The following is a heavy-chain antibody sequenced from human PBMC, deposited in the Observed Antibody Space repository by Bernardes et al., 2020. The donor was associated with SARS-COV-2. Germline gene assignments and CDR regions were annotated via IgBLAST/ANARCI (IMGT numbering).Heavy chain of an antibody. V-gene: IGHV3-43*01. CDR1: GFTFDDYT. CDR3: AKDIKGYSYGDDAFDS. Sequence: GGSLRLSCAASGFTFDDYTMHWVRQAPGKGLEWVSLISWDGGSTYYADSVKGRFTISRDNSKSSLYLQMNSLRTEDTALYYCAKDIKGYSYGDDAFDSWGQGTMVTVSS. D-gene: IGHD5-18*01. J-gene: IGHJ3*02. CDR2: ISWDGGST.